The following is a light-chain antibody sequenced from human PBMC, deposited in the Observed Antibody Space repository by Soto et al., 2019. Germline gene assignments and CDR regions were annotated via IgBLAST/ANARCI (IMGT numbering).Light chain of an antibody. V-gene: IGKV3-20*01. CDR2: GSS. CDR1: ENVSTNY. CDR3: QQYGSSPPYT. Sequence: EVALTQAPGTLSLSPGERATLSCRASENVSTNYRAWYQQKPRQAPRLLSLGSSDRAAGIPDRFRGSGSGSDFTLTISSREPEDFAENYCQQYGSSPPYTFGQGNKLEIK. J-gene: IGKJ2*01.